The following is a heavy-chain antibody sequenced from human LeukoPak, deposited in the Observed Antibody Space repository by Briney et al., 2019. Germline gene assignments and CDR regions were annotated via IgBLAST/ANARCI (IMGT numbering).Heavy chain of an antibody. D-gene: IGHD6-19*01. Sequence: PGGSLRLSCAASGFTFSSYGMHWVRQAPGKRLEWVAVISYDGSNKYYADSVKGRFTISRDNAKNSLYLQMNSLRAEDTAVYYCARYTTAGYSSGWYGPSFDYWGQGTLVTVSS. J-gene: IGHJ4*02. CDR2: ISYDGSNK. CDR3: ARYTTAGYSSGWYGPSFDY. CDR1: GFTFSSYG. V-gene: IGHV3-30*03.